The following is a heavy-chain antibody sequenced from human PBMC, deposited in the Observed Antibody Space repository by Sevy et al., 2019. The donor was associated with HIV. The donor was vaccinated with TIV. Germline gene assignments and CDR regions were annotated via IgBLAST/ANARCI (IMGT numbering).Heavy chain of an antibody. D-gene: IGHD3-10*02. Sequence: GESLKISCKGSGYSFTTYWIGWVRQMPGKDLEWIGIIYPSDSEIRCSPPFQGQVTISADKSISTAYLQWSSLKASDSAVYYCVIGGRDSYVRYNDRHADYWGQGTLVTVSS. CDR2: IYPSDSEI. V-gene: IGHV5-51*01. CDR3: VIGGRDSYVRYNDRHADY. J-gene: IGHJ4*02. CDR1: GYSFTTYW.